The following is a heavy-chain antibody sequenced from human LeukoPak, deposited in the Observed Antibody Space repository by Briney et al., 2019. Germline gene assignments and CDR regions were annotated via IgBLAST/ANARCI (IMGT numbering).Heavy chain of an antibody. CDR1: GGSISSYY. CDR3: ARDGSGRYYFDY. Sequence: SETLSLTCTVSGGSISSYYWSWIRQPPGKGLEWIGYIYYSGNTNYKPSLKSRVTISVDTSKNQFSLKLTSVTAADTAVYYCARDGSGRYYFDYWGQGTLVTVSS. D-gene: IGHD3-10*01. V-gene: IGHV4-59*01. CDR2: IYYSGNT. J-gene: IGHJ4*02.